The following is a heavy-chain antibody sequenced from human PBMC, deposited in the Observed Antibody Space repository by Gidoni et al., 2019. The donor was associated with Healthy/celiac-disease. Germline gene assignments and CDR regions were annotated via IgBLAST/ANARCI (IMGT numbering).Heavy chain of an antibody. D-gene: IGHD2-2*01. Sequence: QVQLVQSGAEVKKPGSSVKVSCKASGGTFSSYAISWVRQAPGQGLEWMGGIIPIFGTANYAQKFQGRVTITADESTSTAYMELSSLRSEDTAVYYCAKRHCSSTSCHENYYYYGMDVWGQGTTVTVSS. J-gene: IGHJ6*02. CDR3: AKRHCSSTSCHENYYYYGMDV. CDR1: GGTFSSYA. CDR2: IIPIFGTA. V-gene: IGHV1-69*01.